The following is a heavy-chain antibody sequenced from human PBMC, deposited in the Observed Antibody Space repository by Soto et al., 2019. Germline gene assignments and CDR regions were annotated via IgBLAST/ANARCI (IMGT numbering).Heavy chain of an antibody. CDR1: GFTFSSYG. V-gene: IGHV3-30*18. Sequence: QVQLVESGGGVVQPGRSLRLSCAASGFTFSSYGMHWVRQAPGKGLEWVAVISYDRSNKYYADSVKGRFTISRDNSKNTLYLQMNSLRAEDTAVYYCAKELFRQQLVPNYYGMDVWGQGTTVTVSS. CDR2: ISYDRSNK. D-gene: IGHD6-13*01. J-gene: IGHJ6*02. CDR3: AKELFRQQLVPNYYGMDV.